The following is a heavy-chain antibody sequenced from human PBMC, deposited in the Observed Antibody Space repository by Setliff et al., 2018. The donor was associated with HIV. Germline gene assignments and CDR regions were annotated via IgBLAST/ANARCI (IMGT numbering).Heavy chain of an antibody. Sequence: GASEKVSCKASGGTFSSYAISWVRQAPGQGLEWMGGIIPMLGVANYPQKVQGRVTITTDKSTTIVYMELSSLRSEDTAVYYCAGREMPCSGGDCNRYFYYYYMDVWGTGTTVTVSS. CDR1: GGTFSSYA. J-gene: IGHJ6*03. D-gene: IGHD2-21*02. V-gene: IGHV1-69*10. CDR3: AGREMPCSGGDCNRYFYYYYMDV. CDR2: IIPMLGVA.